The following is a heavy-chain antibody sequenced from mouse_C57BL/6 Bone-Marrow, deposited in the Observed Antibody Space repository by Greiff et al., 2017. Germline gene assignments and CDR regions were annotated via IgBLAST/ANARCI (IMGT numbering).Heavy chain of an antibody. J-gene: IGHJ2*01. Sequence: VQLQQSGPVLVKPGASVKMSCKASGYTFTDYYMNWVKQSHGKSLEWIGVINPYNGGTSYNQKCKGKATLTVDKSSSTAYMELNSLTSEDCAVYYCASGDDGSLFDYWGQGTTLTVSS. CDR3: ASGDDGSLFDY. CDR2: INPYNGGT. D-gene: IGHD2-3*01. V-gene: IGHV1-19*01. CDR1: GYTFTDYY.